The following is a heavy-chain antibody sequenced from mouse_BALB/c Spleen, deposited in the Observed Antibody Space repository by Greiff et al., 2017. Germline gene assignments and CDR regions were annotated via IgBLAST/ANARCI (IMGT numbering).Heavy chain of an antibody. D-gene: IGHD2-1*01. Sequence: VQLVESGPELVKPGASVKMSCKASGYTFTDYVISWVKQRTGQGLEWIGEIYPGSGSTYYNEKFKGKATLTADKSSNTAYMQLSSLTSEDSAVYFCARSGGNYGAYWGQGTLVTVSA. CDR2: IYPGSGST. V-gene: IGHV1-77*01. CDR1: GYTFTDYV. J-gene: IGHJ3*01. CDR3: ARSGGNYGAY.